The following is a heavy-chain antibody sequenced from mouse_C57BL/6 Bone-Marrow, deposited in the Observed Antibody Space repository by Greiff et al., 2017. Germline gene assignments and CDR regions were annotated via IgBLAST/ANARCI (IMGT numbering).Heavy chain of an antibody. Sequence: VQLQQSGAELVRPGASVKLSCTASGFNIKDYYMHWVKQRPEQGLEWIGRIDPEDGDTEYAPKFQGKATMTADTSSNTAYLQRSSLTSEDTAVYYCTTYYYGSSHWYFDVWGTGTTVTVSS. CDR1: GFNIKDYY. V-gene: IGHV14-1*01. CDR2: IDPEDGDT. J-gene: IGHJ1*03. D-gene: IGHD1-1*01. CDR3: TTYYYGSSHWYFDV.